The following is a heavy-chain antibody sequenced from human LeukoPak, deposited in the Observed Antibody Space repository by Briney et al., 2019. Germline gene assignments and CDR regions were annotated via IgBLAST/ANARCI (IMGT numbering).Heavy chain of an antibody. D-gene: IGHD3-10*02. CDR2: ISSSGSTI. Sequence: PGGSLRLSCAASGFTFRNYGMHWVRQAPGKGLEWVSYISSSGSTIYYADSVKGRFTISRDNAKNSLYLQMNSLRAEDTAVYYCAELGITMIGGVWGKGTTVTISS. J-gene: IGHJ6*04. CDR3: AELGITMIGGV. CDR1: GFTFRNYG. V-gene: IGHV3-48*04.